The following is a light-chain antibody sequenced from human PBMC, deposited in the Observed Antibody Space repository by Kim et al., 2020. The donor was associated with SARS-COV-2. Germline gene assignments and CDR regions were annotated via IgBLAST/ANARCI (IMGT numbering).Light chain of an antibody. J-gene: IGKJ4*01. Sequence: LSPGQRATLASRASQTVRNYLARYQKKRGQPPRLLIYDASNRATGIPARFSGSGSGTDFTLTISSLEPEDFAVYYCQQRSDWPLTFGGGTKVDIK. CDR3: QQRSDWPLT. CDR1: QTVRNY. V-gene: IGKV3-11*01. CDR2: DAS.